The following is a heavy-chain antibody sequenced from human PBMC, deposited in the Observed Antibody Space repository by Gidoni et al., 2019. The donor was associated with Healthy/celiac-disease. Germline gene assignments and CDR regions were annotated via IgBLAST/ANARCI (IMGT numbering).Heavy chain of an antibody. Sequence: QVQLQESGPGMLKPSETLSLTCTVSGGYSSSDYWSWIRQPPGKGLEWIWYIYYSGSTNSTPSLKSRVTISVDTSKNQFSLKLSSVTAADTAVYFCARGGGSGGSFIYYYGMDVWGQGTTVTVSS. V-gene: IGHV4-59*01. CDR1: GGYSSSDY. D-gene: IGHD2-15*01. J-gene: IGHJ6*02. CDR2: IYYSGST. CDR3: ARGGGSGGSFIYYYGMDV.